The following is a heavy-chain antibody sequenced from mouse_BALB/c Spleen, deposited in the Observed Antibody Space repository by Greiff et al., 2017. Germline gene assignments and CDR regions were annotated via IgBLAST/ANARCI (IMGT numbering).Heavy chain of an antibody. V-gene: IGHV1S56*01. CDR3: ARYRLGYAMDY. Sequence: VKLLESGPELVKPGASVRISCKASGYTFTSYYIHWVKQRPGQGLEWIGWIYPGNVNTKYNEKFKGKATLTADKSSSTAYMQLSSLTSEDSAVYFCARYRLGYAMDYWGQGTSVTVSS. J-gene: IGHJ4*01. CDR1: GYTFTSYY. CDR2: IYPGNVNT. D-gene: IGHD3-3*01.